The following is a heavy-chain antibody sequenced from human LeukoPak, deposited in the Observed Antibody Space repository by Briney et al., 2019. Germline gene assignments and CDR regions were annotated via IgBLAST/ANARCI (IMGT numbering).Heavy chain of an antibody. D-gene: IGHD5-12*01. Sequence: GASVKVSCKASGYTFTSYGISWVRQAPGQGIEWMGWISAYNGNTNYAQKLQGRVTMTTDTSTSTAYMELRSLRSDDTAVYYCARDRGYSGYDYYFYGMDGWGQGTTVTVSS. V-gene: IGHV1-18*01. CDR2: ISAYNGNT. J-gene: IGHJ6*02. CDR3: ARDRGYSGYDYYFYGMDG. CDR1: GYTFTSYG.